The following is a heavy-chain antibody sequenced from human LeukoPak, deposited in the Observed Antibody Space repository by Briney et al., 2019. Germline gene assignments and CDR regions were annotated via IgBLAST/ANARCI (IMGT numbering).Heavy chain of an antibody. J-gene: IGHJ3*02. D-gene: IGHD5-24*01. Sequence: GPVQVSCKASGYTFPTYYMHWVRPAPGQGREWMGVFNPSGGSTSYAQKLQGRVTMTRDTSTRTVYMELSSLRSEDTAVYYCARVRDGYNDAFDIWGQGTMVIVSS. CDR1: GYTFPTYY. CDR3: ARVRDGYNDAFDI. V-gene: IGHV1-46*01. CDR2: FNPSGGST.